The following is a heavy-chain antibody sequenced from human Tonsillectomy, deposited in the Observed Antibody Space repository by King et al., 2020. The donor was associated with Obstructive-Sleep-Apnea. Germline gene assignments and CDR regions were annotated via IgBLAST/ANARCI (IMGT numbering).Heavy chain of an antibody. Sequence: VQLVESGGGLVQPGGSLRLSCAASGFTFSSYSMNWVRQAPGKGLEWVSYISSSSITIYYADSVKGRFTISRDNAKNSLYLQMNSLRAEDTAVYYCADGDYLDYWGQGTLVTVSS. CDR3: ADGDYLDY. V-gene: IGHV3-48*01. CDR2: ISSSSITI. D-gene: IGHD4-17*01. CDR1: GFTFSSYS. J-gene: IGHJ4*02.